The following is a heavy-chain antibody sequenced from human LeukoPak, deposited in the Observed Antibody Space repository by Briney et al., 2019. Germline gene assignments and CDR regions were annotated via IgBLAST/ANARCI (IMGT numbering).Heavy chain of an antibody. D-gene: IGHD3-22*01. CDR1: GSTFSSYA. CDR2: IKQDGSEK. J-gene: IGHJ2*01. CDR3: AKTKAQITMIVVARVRYFDL. V-gene: IGHV3-7*01. Sequence: PGGSLRLSCAASGSTFSSYAMSWVRQAPGKGLEWVANIKQDGSEKYYVDSVKGRFTISRDNAKNSLYLQMNSLRAEDTAVYYCAKTKAQITMIVVARVRYFDLWGRGTLVTVSS.